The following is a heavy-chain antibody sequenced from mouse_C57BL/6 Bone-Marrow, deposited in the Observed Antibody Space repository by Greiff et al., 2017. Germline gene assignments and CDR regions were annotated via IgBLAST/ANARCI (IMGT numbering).Heavy chain of an antibody. CDR1: GFSLSTSGMG. J-gene: IGHJ1*03. Sequence: QVTLKESGPGILQSSQTLSLTCSFSGFSLSTSGMGVSWIRQPSGKGLEWLAHIYWDDDKRYNPSLKSRLTISKDTSRNQVFLKITSVDTADTATYYCAQRGITTVLYWYFDVWGTGTTVTVSS. CDR3: AQRGITTVLYWYFDV. D-gene: IGHD1-1*01. V-gene: IGHV8-12*01. CDR2: IYWDDDK.